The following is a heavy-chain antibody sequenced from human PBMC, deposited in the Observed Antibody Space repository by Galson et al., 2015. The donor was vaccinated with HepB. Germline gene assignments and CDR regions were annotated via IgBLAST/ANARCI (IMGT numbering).Heavy chain of an antibody. J-gene: IGHJ5*02. V-gene: IGHV1-18*01. CDR2: ISAYNGNT. D-gene: IGHD2-15*01. Sequence: SVKVSCKASGYTFTSYGISWVRQAPGQGLEWMGWISAYNGNTNYAQKLQGRVTMTTDTSTSTAYMELRSLRSDDTAVYYCASTVAATPGASGWFDPWGQGTLVTVSS. CDR3: ASTVAATPGASGWFDP. CDR1: GYTFTSYG.